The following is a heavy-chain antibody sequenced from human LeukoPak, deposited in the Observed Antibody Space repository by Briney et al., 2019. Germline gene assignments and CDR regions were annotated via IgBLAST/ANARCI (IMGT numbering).Heavy chain of an antibody. CDR2: IRHDGTNE. J-gene: IGHJ4*02. CDR3: ARDGPGIDY. Sequence: PGGSLRLSCAASGFTLSSYGMHWVRQAPGRGLEWVAVIRHDGTNEYYADSVKGRFTTSRDTSKNTVYLQLNSLRVEDTAVYYCARDGPGIDYWGRGTLVTVSS. CDR1: GFTLSSYG. D-gene: IGHD1-1*01. V-gene: IGHV3-33*01.